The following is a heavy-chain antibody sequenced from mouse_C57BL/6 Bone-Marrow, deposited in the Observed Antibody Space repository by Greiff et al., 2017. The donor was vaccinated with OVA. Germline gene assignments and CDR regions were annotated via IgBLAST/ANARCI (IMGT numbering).Heavy chain of an antibody. CDR1: GYTFTSYT. CDR3: AREDGNWFAY. CDR2: INPSSGYT. D-gene: IGHD2-1*01. J-gene: IGHJ3*01. V-gene: IGHV1-4*01. Sequence: VQLQQSGAELARPGASVKMSCKASGYTFTSYTMHWAKQRPGQGLEWIGYINPSSGYTKYNQKFKDKATLTADKSSSTAYMQLSSLTSEDSAVYYCAREDGNWFAYWGQGTLVTVSA.